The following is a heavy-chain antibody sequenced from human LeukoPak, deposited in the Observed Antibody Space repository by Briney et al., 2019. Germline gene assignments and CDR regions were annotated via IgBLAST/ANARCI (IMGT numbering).Heavy chain of an antibody. V-gene: IGHV3-23*01. D-gene: IGHD3-10*01. J-gene: IGHJ4*02. CDR1: GFTFSSYA. Sequence: PGGSLTLSCAASGFTFSSYAMSWVRQAPGKGLEWVSAISGSGGSTYYADSVKGRFIISRDNSKNTLYLQMNSLRAEDTAVYYCAKDFFGFGELLPHDYWGQGTLVTVSS. CDR2: ISGSGGST. CDR3: AKDFFGFGELLPHDY.